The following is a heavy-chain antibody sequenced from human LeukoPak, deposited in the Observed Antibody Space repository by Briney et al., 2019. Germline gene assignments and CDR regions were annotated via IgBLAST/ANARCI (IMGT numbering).Heavy chain of an antibody. CDR1: GFTFNQHS. J-gene: IGHJ4*02. D-gene: IGHD2-8*01. V-gene: IGHV3-11*01. CDR2: ISRNGGAV. CDR3: ARASSLIGGFDS. Sequence: GGSLRLSCAASGFTFNQHSMSWIRQAPGKGLEWLSYISRNGGAVHYADSVEGRFTISRDNAKNSLNLQMNGLRTDDTAAYFCARASSLIGGFDSWGRGTLVTVSS.